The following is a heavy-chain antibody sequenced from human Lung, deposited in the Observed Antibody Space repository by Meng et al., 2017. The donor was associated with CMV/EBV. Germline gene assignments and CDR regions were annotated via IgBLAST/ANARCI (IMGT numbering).Heavy chain of an antibody. CDR2: INHSGST. CDR1: GGFFSGYY. D-gene: IGHD3-10*01. J-gene: IGHJ6*02. V-gene: IGHV4-34*01. CDR3: ARSKRNNYYGSGSYSKNYGMDV. Sequence: SXTLSLXCAVYGGFFSGYYWSWIRQPPGKGLEWIGEINHSGSTNYNPSLKSRVTISVDTSKNQFSLKLSSVTAADTAVYYCARSKRNNYYGSGSYSKNYGMDVWXQGTTVTVSS.